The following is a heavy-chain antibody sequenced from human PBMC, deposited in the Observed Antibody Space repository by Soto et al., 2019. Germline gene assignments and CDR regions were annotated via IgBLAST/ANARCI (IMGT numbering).Heavy chain of an antibody. D-gene: IGHD4-17*01. CDR2: ITGSGSST. CDR1: GFTFSTYA. J-gene: IGHJ4*02. Sequence: EVQLLDSGGGLVQPGGSLRLSCAASGFTFSTYAMSWVRQAPGKGLEWVSTITGSGSSTYYADSVKGRFTISRDNSKNTLSLQMNSLRAEDTAVYYCAKDLYGDYGGVDWGQGTLVTVSS. V-gene: IGHV3-23*01. CDR3: AKDLYGDYGGVD.